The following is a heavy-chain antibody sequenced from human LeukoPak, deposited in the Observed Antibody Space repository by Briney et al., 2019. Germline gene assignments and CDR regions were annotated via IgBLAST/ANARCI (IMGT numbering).Heavy chain of an antibody. Sequence: ASVKVSCKASGYTFTNYAIQWVRQAPGQRLEWMGWINAGNDNTKYSQKFQGRVTITRDTSASTVYMELSSLRSEDMAVYYCTRGLLWFGELSPPGYWGQGTLITVSS. D-gene: IGHD3-10*01. J-gene: IGHJ4*02. V-gene: IGHV1-3*01. CDR3: TRGLLWFGELSPPGY. CDR2: INAGNDNT. CDR1: GYTFTNYA.